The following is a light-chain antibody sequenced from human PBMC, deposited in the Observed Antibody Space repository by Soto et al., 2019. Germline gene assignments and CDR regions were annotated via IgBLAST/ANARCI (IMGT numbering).Light chain of an antibody. V-gene: IGKV3-20*01. CDR1: QSVSSSY. CDR3: QQYGSSPGFT. Sequence: EIVLTQSPGTLSSSPGERATLSCRASQSVSSSYLAWYQQKPGQAPRLLIYGASSRATGIPDRFSGSGSGTDFTLNISRLEAEDFAVYYCQQYGSSPGFTFGPGTKVDIK. J-gene: IGKJ3*01. CDR2: GAS.